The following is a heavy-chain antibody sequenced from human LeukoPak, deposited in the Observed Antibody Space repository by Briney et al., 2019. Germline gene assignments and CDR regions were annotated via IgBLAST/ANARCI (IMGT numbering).Heavy chain of an antibody. J-gene: IGHJ5*02. CDR3: ARSTTSYGGFGFDP. CDR1: GGSISSGDYY. CDR2: IYYSGST. Sequence: PSETLSLTCTVSGGSISSGDYYWSWIRQPPGTGLEWIGYIYYSGSTYYNPSLKSRVTISVDTSKNQFSLKLSSVTAADTAVYYCARSTTSYGGFGFDPWGQGTLVTVSS. D-gene: IGHD2-2*01. V-gene: IGHV4-30-4*01.